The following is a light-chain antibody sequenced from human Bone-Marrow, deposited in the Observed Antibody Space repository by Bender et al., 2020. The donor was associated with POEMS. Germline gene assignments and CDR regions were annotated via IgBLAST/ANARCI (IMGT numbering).Light chain of an antibody. V-gene: IGLV2-11*01. J-gene: IGLJ3*02. CDR2: EVT. CDR1: MSDIGTYDY. CDR3: STWDDRLNAWL. Sequence: QSALTQPRSVSGSPGQSVTISCSGTMSDIGTYDYVSWYQQHPGKAPKLILYEVTKRPSWVPARFSGSKSGSSASLAISGLQSEDAADYYCSTWDDRLNAWLFGGGTKLTVL.